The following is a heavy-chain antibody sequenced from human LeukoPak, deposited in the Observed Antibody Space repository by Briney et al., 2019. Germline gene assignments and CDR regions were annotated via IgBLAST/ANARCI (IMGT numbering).Heavy chain of an antibody. CDR1: GFAFDDYV. J-gene: IGHJ6*02. Sequence: GGSLRLSCAASGFAFDDYVMHWVRQAPGKGLEWVSLISGDGGSTYYADSVKGRFTISRDNSKNSLYLQMNSLRTEDTALYYCAKDINLLLWFGEDYGMDVWGQGTTVTVSS. V-gene: IGHV3-43*02. CDR2: ISGDGGST. D-gene: IGHD3-10*01. CDR3: AKDINLLLWFGEDYGMDV.